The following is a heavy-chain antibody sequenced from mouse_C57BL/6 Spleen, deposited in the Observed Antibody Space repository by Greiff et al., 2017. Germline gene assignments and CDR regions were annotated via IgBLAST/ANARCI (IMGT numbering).Heavy chain of an antibody. CDR1: GYTFTDYE. CDR2: IDPETGGT. CDR3: TRSTVVAKDV. D-gene: IGHD1-1*01. V-gene: IGHV1-15*01. J-gene: IGHJ1*03. Sequence: VQLQQSGAELVRPGASVTLSCKASGYTFTDYEMHWVKQTPVNGLEWIGAIDPETGGTAYNQKFKGKAILTADKSSSTAYMELRSLTSEDAAVYYCTRSTVVAKDVWGTGTTGTVSS.